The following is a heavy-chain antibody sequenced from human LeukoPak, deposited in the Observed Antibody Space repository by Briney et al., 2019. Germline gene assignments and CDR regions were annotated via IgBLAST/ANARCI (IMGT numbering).Heavy chain of an antibody. CDR2: ISTSSSYI. J-gene: IGHJ4*02. CDR3: ARGRWSFDY. CDR1: GFTFTSYN. Sequence: GGSLRLSCAASGFTFTSYNMNWVRQAPGKGLEWVSSISTSSSYIYYADSVKGRFTISRDTAKNSLYLQMNSLRAEDTAVYYCARGRWSFDYWGQGTLVTVSS. D-gene: IGHD5-24*01. V-gene: IGHV3-21*01.